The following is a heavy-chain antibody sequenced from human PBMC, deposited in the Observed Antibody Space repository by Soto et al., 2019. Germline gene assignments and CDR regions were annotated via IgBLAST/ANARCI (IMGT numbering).Heavy chain of an antibody. J-gene: IGHJ4*02. CDR3: ARGQEWGGTMVRATTYYFDY. V-gene: IGHV4-34*01. D-gene: IGHD3-10*01. CDR1: GGSFSGYY. CDR2: INHSGST. Sequence: SETLSLTCAVYGGSFSGYYWSWIRQPPGKGLEWIGEINHSGSTNYNPSLKSRVTISVDTSKNQFSLKLSSVTAADTAVYYCARGQEWGGTMVRATTYYFDYWGQGTLVTVSS.